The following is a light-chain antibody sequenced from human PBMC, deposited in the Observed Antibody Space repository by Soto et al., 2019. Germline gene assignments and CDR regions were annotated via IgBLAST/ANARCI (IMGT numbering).Light chain of an antibody. CDR1: ISDVGAYSY. V-gene: IGLV2-8*01. Sequence: QSALTQPPSASGSPGQSVTISCTGTISDVGAYSYVSWYQQHPGKAPKLMIYEVSKRPSGLPDRFSGSKSGNTASLTVSGLQAEDEADYYCSSYAGSNKFVVLGGGTQLTVL. CDR2: EVS. CDR3: SSYAGSNKFVV. J-gene: IGLJ2*01.